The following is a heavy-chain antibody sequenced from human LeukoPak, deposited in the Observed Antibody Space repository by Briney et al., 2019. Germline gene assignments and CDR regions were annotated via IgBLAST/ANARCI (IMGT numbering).Heavy chain of an antibody. J-gene: IGHJ5*02. CDR1: GYNFTGYF. CDR3: ARLRDQITMIVVGFDP. D-gene: IGHD3-22*01. CDR2: INPNSGGT. V-gene: IGHV1-2*02. Sequence: ASVKVSCKASGYNFTGYFLHWVRQAPGQGLEWMGWINPNSGGTNYAQKFQGRVTMTRDTSISTAYMELSRLRSDDTAVYYCARLRDQITMIVVGFDPWGQGTLVTVSS.